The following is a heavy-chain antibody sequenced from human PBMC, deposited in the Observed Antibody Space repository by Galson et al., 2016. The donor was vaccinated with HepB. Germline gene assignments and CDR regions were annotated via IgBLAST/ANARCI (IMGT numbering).Heavy chain of an antibody. CDR1: GGSISSAGYY. D-gene: IGHD1-26*01. CDR3: AVGRLKNYFED. V-gene: IGHV4-31*03. CDR2: IYSSGTT. Sequence: TLSLTCNVSGGSISSAGYYWSWIRQHPGKGLEWIGYIYSSGTTYYNPSLKSRLSISVDTSKNQVSLNMRSVTAADTAVCYCAVGRLKNYFEDRGQGTLVTVSS. J-gene: IGHJ4*02.